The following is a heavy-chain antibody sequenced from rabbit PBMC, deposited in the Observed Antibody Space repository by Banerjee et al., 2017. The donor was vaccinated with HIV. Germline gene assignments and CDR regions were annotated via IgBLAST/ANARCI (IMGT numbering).Heavy chain of an antibody. Sequence: QEQLVESGGDLVKPGGTLTLTCTASGFSFSNKYVMCWVRQAPGKGLEWIACIYTADGRTYYASWAKGRFTISKTSSTTVTLQMTSLTAADTATYFCAKYSNYYGMDLWGPGTLVT. J-gene: IGHJ6*01. CDR2: IYTADGRT. CDR3: AKYSNYYGMDL. V-gene: IGHV1S45*01. CDR1: GFSFSNKYV.